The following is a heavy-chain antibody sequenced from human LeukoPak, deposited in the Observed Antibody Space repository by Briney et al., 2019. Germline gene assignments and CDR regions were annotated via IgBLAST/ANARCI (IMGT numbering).Heavy chain of an antibody. Sequence: GGSLRLSCAASGFTFSSYSMNWVRQAPGKGLEWVSYISSSSSTIYYADSVKGRFTISRDNAKNSLFLQMNSLRAEDSAVYYCASGYSSSWGAFDIWGQGTMVTVSS. D-gene: IGHD6-13*01. J-gene: IGHJ3*02. CDR2: ISSSSSTI. CDR1: GFTFSSYS. CDR3: ASGYSSSWGAFDI. V-gene: IGHV3-48*04.